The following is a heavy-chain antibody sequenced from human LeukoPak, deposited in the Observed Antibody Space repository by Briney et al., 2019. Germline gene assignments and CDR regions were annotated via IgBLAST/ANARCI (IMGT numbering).Heavy chain of an antibody. CDR3: ARGGVTSVVDV. Sequence: GASVKVSCKASGYTFTNYALHWVRQAPGQRLEWMGWINAGDGNIKYSQDFQGRVTITRDTSASTAYMELRSLTSDDTAVYYCARGGVTSVVDVWGKGTTVTISS. J-gene: IGHJ6*04. V-gene: IGHV1-3*01. D-gene: IGHD4-23*01. CDR2: INAGDGNI. CDR1: GYTFTNYA.